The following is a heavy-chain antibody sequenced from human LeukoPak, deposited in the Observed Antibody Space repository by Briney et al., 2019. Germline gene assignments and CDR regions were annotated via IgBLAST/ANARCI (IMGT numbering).Heavy chain of an antibody. CDR3: ARAKRITIIRGLGYMDV. D-gene: IGHD3-10*01. J-gene: IGHJ6*03. CDR2: INHSGST. CDR1: GFTVSSNY. V-gene: IGHV4-34*01. Sequence: GSLRLSCAASGFTVSSNYMSWIRQPPGKGLEWIGEINHSGSTNYNPSLKSRFTISVDTSKNQFSLKLSSVTAADTAVYYCARAKRITIIRGLGYMDVWGKGTTVTVSS.